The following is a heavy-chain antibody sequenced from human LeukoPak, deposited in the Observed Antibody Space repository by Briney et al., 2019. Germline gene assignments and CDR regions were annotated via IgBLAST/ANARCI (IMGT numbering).Heavy chain of an antibody. CDR1: GGSISSGDYY. CDR2: IYYSGST. Sequence: SETLSLTCTVSGGSISSGDYYWSWIRQPPGKGLEWIGYIYYSGSTYYNPSLKSRVTISVDTSKNQFSLKLSSVTAADTAVYYCARAPKVAGIDPWGQGTLVTVSS. D-gene: IGHD6-19*01. J-gene: IGHJ5*02. CDR3: ARAPKVAGIDP. V-gene: IGHV4-30-4*08.